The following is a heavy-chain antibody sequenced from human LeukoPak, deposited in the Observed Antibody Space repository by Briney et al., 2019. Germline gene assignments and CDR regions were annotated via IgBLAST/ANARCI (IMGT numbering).Heavy chain of an antibody. D-gene: IGHD3-3*01. CDR1: GGSISSYY. Sequence: SETLSLTCTVSGGSISSYYWSWIRQPPGKGLEWIGYIYYSGNTNYSPSLKSRVTISVDTSKNQFSLKLSSVTAADTAVYYCAGSYYDFSPYYYYYMDVWGKGTTVTVSS. J-gene: IGHJ6*03. CDR2: IYYSGNT. V-gene: IGHV4-59*08. CDR3: AGSYYDFSPYYYYYMDV.